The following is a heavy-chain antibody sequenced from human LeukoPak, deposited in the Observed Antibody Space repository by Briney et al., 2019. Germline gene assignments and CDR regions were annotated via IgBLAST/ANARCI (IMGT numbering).Heavy chain of an antibody. CDR2: VYYSGST. CDR1: GGSITSSSYY. Sequence: SETLSLTCTVSGGSITSSSYYWGWIRQPPGKGLEWIGSVYYSGSTYYNPSLKSRVTISVDTSKNQFSLKLSSVTAADTAMYYCARDSIYGKLDYWGQGTPVTVSS. CDR3: ARDSIYGKLDY. V-gene: IGHV4-39*07. D-gene: IGHD3-10*01. J-gene: IGHJ4*02.